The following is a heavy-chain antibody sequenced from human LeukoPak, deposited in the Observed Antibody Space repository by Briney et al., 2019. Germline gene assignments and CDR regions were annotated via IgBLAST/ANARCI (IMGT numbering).Heavy chain of an antibody. Sequence: SETLSLTCAVYGGSFSGYYWSWIRQPPGKGLEWIGEINHSGSTNYNPSLKSRVTISVDTSKNQFSLELSSVTAADTAVYYCARTIHRAGYCSSTSCPDAFDIWGQGTMVTVSS. CDR3: ARTIHRAGYCSSTSCPDAFDI. D-gene: IGHD2-2*01. CDR1: GGSFSGYY. J-gene: IGHJ3*02. CDR2: INHSGST. V-gene: IGHV4-34*01.